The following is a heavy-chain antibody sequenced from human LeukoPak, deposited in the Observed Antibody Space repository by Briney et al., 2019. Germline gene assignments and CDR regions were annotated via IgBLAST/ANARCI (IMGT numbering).Heavy chain of an antibody. D-gene: IGHD3-10*01. CDR3: ARKLLPRRVLLWFGESYGY. J-gene: IGHJ4*02. CDR1: GFTFDDYG. Sequence: PGGSLRLSCAASGFTFDDYGMSWVRQAPGKGLEWVSGINWNGGSTGYADSVKGRFTISRDNAKNSLYLQMNSLRAEDTASYYCARKLLPRRVLLWFGESYGYWGQGTLVTVSS. CDR2: INWNGGST. V-gene: IGHV3-20*04.